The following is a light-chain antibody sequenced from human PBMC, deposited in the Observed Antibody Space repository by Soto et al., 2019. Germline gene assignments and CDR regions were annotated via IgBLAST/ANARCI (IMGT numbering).Light chain of an antibody. Sequence: DIVMTQSPDSLAVSLGERATINCKSSQSVLYSSNNKNYLAWYQQKPRQPHKLLIYWASTRESGVPDRFRGSGSETDFTLTISSLQAEDVAVYYCQQYYSTPRTFGQGTKVEIK. V-gene: IGKV4-1*01. CDR3: QQYYSTPRT. CDR1: QSVLYSSNNKNY. J-gene: IGKJ1*01. CDR2: WAS.